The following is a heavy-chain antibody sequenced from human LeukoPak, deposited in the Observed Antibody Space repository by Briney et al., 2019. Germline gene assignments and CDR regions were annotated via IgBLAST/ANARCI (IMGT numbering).Heavy chain of an antibody. CDR3: ARVNKSTNRGTLFDS. J-gene: IGHJ4*02. Sequence: GASVKVSCKASGYTFTSYDINWVRQATGPGLEWMGWMNPNSGNTGYAQRFQGRVTMTRNTSISTAYMELSSLRSEDTAVYYCARVNKSTNRGTLFDSWGQGTLVTVSS. CDR2: MNPNSGNT. V-gene: IGHV1-8*01. CDR1: GYTFTSYD. D-gene: IGHD2/OR15-2a*01.